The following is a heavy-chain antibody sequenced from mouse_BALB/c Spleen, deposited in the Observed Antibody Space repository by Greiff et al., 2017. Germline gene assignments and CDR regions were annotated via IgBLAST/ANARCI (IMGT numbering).Heavy chain of an antibody. J-gene: IGHJ4*01. CDR1: GFTFSSFG. D-gene: IGHD2-13*01. CDR2: ISSGSSNI. Sequence: EVMLVESGGGLVQPGGSRKLSCAASGFTFSSFGMHWVRQAPEKGLEWVAYISSGSSNIYYADTVKGRFTISRDNTKNTLFLQMTSLRSEGTAMYYCAKEEASYGDYVLYAMDYWGQGTSVTVSS. CDR3: AKEEASYGDYVLYAMDY. V-gene: IGHV5-17*02.